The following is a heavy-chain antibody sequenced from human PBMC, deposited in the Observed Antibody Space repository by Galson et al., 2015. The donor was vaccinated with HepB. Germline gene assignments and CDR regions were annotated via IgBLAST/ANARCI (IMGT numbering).Heavy chain of an antibody. V-gene: IGHV5-51*01. CDR1: GYTFTNYW. CDR2: LYPGGSEI. J-gene: IGHJ3*01. CDR3: ARPYAFSGSFHFDY. D-gene: IGHD5-12*01. Sequence: QSGAEVKNPGDSLKISCKGSGYTFTNYWIGWVRQMPGKGLEWMGILYPGGSEIRYSPSFQGQVTISADNSNSTAYLQWNNLKASDTAIYYCARPYAFSGSFHFDYWGQGTMVIVSS.